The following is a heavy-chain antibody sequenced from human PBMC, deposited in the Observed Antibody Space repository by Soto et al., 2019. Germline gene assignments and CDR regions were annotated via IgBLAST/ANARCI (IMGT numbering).Heavy chain of an antibody. CDR2: IYHSGST. J-gene: IGHJ4*02. CDR1: GGSISSGGYS. V-gene: IGHV4-30-2*01. Sequence: QLQLQESGSGLVKPSQTLSLTYAVSGGSISSGGYSWSWIRQPPGKGLEWIGYIYHSGSTYYNPSLKSRVTISVDRSKNQFSLKLSSVTAADTAVYYCARDGSGSYYYYFDYWGQGTLVTVSS. CDR3: ARDGSGSYYYYFDY. D-gene: IGHD3-10*01.